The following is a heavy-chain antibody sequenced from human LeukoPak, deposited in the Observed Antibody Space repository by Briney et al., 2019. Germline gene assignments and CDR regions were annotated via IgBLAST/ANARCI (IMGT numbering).Heavy chain of an antibody. J-gene: IGHJ6*03. Sequence: ASVKVSCKASGYTFTSYAIHWVRQAPGQGLEWMGWISGYNDNTNYAQKIQGRVTMTTDTSTSTAYVELSSLRSEDTAVYYCARSDGSSWYDGYMDVWGKGTTVTVSS. V-gene: IGHV1-18*01. CDR3: ARSDGSSWYDGYMDV. CDR2: ISGYNDNT. D-gene: IGHD6-13*01. CDR1: GYTFTSYA.